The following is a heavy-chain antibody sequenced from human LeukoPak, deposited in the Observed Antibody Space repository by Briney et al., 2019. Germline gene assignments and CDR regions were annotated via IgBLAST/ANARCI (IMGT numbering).Heavy chain of an antibody. CDR2: IYSGGST. V-gene: IGHV3-53*01. J-gene: IGHJ4*02. Sequence: PGGSLRLSCAASGFTFSSYEMNWVRQAPGKGLERVSVIYSGGSTYYADSVKGRFTISRDNSKNTLYLQMNSLRAEDTAVYYCAREGGAGGTIDYWGQGTLVTVSS. CDR1: GFTFSSYE. D-gene: IGHD2-8*01. CDR3: AREGGAGGTIDY.